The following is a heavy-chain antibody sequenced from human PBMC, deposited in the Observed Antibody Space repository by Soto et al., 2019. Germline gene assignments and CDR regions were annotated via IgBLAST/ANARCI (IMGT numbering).Heavy chain of an antibody. CDR3: AKDWGGSYTRGGAFDI. Sequence: QVQLVESGGGVVQPGGSLRLSCAASGFTFSTSGMHWVRQAPGKGLEWVAVIWYDGSNAYYADSVKGRFTISRDNLKNTQSLQMNSLRAEDTAIYSCAKDWGGSYTRGGAFDIWGQGAMVTVSS. CDR1: GFTFSTSG. J-gene: IGHJ3*02. D-gene: IGHD3-16*02. V-gene: IGHV3-33*06. CDR2: IWYDGSNA.